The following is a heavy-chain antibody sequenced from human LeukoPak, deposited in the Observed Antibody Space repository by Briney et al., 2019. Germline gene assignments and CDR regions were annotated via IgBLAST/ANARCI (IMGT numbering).Heavy chain of an antibody. J-gene: IGHJ4*02. Sequence: GGSLRLSCAASGFSFSTYAMSWVRQAPGKGLEWVSGVNGNGGSTSYADSVKGRFAIFRDNSKNTVYLQMNSLRVEDTAVYYCAKSLYGGCDYWGQGTVVTVSS. D-gene: IGHD3-16*02. CDR1: GFSFSTYA. CDR2: VNGNGGST. V-gene: IGHV3-23*01. CDR3: AKSLYGGCDY.